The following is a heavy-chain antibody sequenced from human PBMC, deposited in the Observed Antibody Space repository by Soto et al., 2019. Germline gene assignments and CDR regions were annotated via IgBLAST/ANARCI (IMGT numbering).Heavy chain of an antibody. Sequence: QVQLQASGPRLVKPSGTLSLTCTVSGGSITSNNWWTWVRQPPGKGLEWIGEIYHSGDTNYKSSLESRVSISVDKSKSQISLRLNSVTAADTAVYYCARETYSNYGGWIDFWGQGALVTVSS. CDR1: GGSITSNNW. J-gene: IGHJ4*02. V-gene: IGHV4-4*02. D-gene: IGHD4-4*01. CDR2: IYHSGDT. CDR3: ARETYSNYGGWIDF.